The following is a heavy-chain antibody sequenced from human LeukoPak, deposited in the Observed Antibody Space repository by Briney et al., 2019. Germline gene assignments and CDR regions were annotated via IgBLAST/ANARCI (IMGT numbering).Heavy chain of an antibody. CDR1: GFTFSSYA. D-gene: IGHD2-2*01. Sequence: GGSLRLSCAASGFTFSSYAMSWVCQAPGKGLEWVSAISGSGGSTYYADSVKGRFTISRDNSKNTLYLQMNSLRAEDTAVYYCASTSCYLFCSVAGKYWGQGTLVTVSS. CDR2: ISGSGGST. J-gene: IGHJ4*02. CDR3: ASTSCYLFCSVAGKY. V-gene: IGHV3-23*01.